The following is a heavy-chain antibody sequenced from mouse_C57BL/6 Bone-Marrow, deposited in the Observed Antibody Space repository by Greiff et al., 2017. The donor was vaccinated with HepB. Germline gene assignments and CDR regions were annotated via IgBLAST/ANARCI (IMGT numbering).Heavy chain of an antibody. CDR3: ARYGSRYYAMDY. CDR2: INSDGGST. D-gene: IGHD1-1*01. J-gene: IGHJ4*01. V-gene: IGHV5-2*01. Sequence: EVQVVESGGGLVQPGESLKLSCESNEYEFPSLDMSWVRKTPEKRLELVAAINSDGGSTYYPDTMERRFIISRDNTKKTLYLQMSSLRSEDTALYYCARYGSRYYAMDYWGQGTSVTVSS. CDR1: EYEFPSLD.